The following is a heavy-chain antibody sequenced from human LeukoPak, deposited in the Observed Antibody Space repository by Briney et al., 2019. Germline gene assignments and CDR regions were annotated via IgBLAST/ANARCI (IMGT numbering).Heavy chain of an antibody. CDR3: ARDPGGAKFDY. Sequence: GGSLRLSCAASGLTVSSNYMSWVRQAPGKGLEWVSVIYSGGSTAYADSVKGRFTIPRDNSKNTLYLQLNSLRVEDTAVFYCARDPGGAKFDYWGQGTLVTVSS. D-gene: IGHD4/OR15-4a*01. J-gene: IGHJ4*02. CDR2: IYSGGST. CDR1: GLTVSSNY. V-gene: IGHV3-53*01.